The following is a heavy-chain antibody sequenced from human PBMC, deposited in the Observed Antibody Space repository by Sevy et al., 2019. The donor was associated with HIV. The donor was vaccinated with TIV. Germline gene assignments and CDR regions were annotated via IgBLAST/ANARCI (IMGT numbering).Heavy chain of an antibody. CDR2: INSDGGSI. Sequence: LSLTCAASGFTFSSYWMYWVRQAPGKGLVWVSRINSDGGSINYADSVKGRFTISRDNAKDTLYLQMNSLRVEDTAVYYCARDWYPTTKYYYGMDVWGQGTTVTVSS. D-gene: IGHD6-13*01. CDR3: ARDWYPTTKYYYGMDV. J-gene: IGHJ6*02. CDR1: GFTFSSYW. V-gene: IGHV3-74*01.